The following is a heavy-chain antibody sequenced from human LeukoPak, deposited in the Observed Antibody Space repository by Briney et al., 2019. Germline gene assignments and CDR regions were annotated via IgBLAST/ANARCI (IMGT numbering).Heavy chain of an antibody. Sequence: PGGSLRLSCAASGFTFSSYGMHWVRQAPGKGLEWVAVISYDGSNKYYADSVKGRFTISRDNSKNTLYLQMNSLRAEDTAVYYCAKGGPNSSGWYGGGFDPWGQGTLVTVSS. D-gene: IGHD6-19*01. J-gene: IGHJ5*02. V-gene: IGHV3-30*18. CDR1: GFTFSSYG. CDR3: AKGGPNSSGWYGGGFDP. CDR2: ISYDGSNK.